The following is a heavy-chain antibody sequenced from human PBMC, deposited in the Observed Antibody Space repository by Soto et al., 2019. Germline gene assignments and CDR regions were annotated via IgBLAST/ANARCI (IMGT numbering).Heavy chain of an antibody. D-gene: IGHD2-2*01. CDR3: ARVPGP. Sequence: SETLSLTSTVSGGSISNYDWSWIRQHPGKGLEWIGYIYYSGSTNYNPSLKSRVTISVDTSKNQFSLKLSSVTAADTAVYYCARVPGPWGQGTLVTVSS. CDR2: IYYSGST. CDR1: GGSISNYD. V-gene: IGHV4-59*01. J-gene: IGHJ5*02.